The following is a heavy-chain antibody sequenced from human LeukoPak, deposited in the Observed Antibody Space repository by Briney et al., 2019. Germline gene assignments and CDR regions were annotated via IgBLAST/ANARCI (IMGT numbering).Heavy chain of an antibody. D-gene: IGHD6-19*01. CDR1: GFTVSSNY. Sequence: PGGSLRPSCAASGFTVSSNYMSWVRQAPGKGLEWVSVIYSGGSTYYADSVKGRFTISRDNSKNTLYLQMNSLRAEDTAVYYCARERDSSGWYPTIYDYWGQGTLVTVSS. CDR2: IYSGGST. V-gene: IGHV3-66*01. J-gene: IGHJ4*02. CDR3: ARERDSSGWYPTIYDY.